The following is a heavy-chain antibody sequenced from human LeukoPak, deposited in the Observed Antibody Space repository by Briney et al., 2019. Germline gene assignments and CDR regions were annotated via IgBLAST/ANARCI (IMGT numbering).Heavy chain of an antibody. CDR2: ITGNGGYT. V-gene: IGHV3-23*01. D-gene: IGHD1-1*01. Sequence: GGSLRLSCAASGFTFSNYAMNWVRQAPGKGLEWVSGITGNGGYTYYADSVKGRFTISRDNSRSTLYLQLNSPRSEDTAIYYCAKGSLQHFDYWGQGTLVSASS. CDR1: GFTFSNYA. CDR3: AKGSLQHFDY. J-gene: IGHJ4*02.